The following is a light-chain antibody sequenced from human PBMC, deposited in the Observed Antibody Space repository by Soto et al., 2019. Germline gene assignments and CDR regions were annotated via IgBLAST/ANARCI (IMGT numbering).Light chain of an antibody. J-gene: IGKJ4*01. CDR2: GAS. CDR1: QSLGNGF. Sequence: EIVLTQSPGTLSLSPWERATLTCRTSQSLGNGFLAWYQQKPGQAPRLLIYGASTRATDIPDRFSGSGSGTEFTLTISSLQSEDCAIYYCQQYHTWPITFGGGTKVDIK. V-gene: IGKV3D-15*01. CDR3: QQYHTWPIT.